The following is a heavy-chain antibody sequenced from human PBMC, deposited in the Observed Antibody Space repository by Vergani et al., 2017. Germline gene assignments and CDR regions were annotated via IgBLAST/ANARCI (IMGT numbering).Heavy chain of an antibody. D-gene: IGHD6-13*01. V-gene: IGHV4-59*01. CDR2: IHYTGST. CDR1: GDSISAYY. CDR3: TGDTHSWQRADY. Sequence: QVQLQESGPGLVKPSETLSLTCTVSGDSISAYYWSWIRQPPGKGLEWIGYIHYTGSTNYNPSLKIRVTISLDTSKNQFSLRLGSVTAADTAVYYCTGDTHSWQRADYWGQGTLVTVSS. J-gene: IGHJ4*02.